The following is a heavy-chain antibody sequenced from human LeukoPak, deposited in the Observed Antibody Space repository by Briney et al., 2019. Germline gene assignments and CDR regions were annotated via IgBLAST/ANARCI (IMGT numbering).Heavy chain of an antibody. CDR2: ISSSSSYI. D-gene: IGHD5-18*01. CDR1: GFPFSSYS. Sequence: GGSLRLSCAPSGFPFSSYSMNWVRQAPGKGLEWVSSISSSSSYIYYADSVKGRFTISRDNAKNSLYLQMNSLRAEDTAVYYCAKATALYYYYMDVWGKGTTVTVSS. V-gene: IGHV3-21*04. J-gene: IGHJ6*03. CDR3: AKATALYYYYMDV.